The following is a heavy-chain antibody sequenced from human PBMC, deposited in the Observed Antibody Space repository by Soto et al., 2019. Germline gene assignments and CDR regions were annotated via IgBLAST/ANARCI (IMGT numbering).Heavy chain of an antibody. CDR1: SDSMNSGGYY. Sequence: QVQLQESGPGLAKPSQTLSLTCSVSSDSMNSGGYYWSWIRQHPGKGLEWIGYIYSNGDTYYNPSLKSRVTISVDTSKNQFSLNLTSVTAADTAVYYCARRGGSSSGYYYYAMDVWGQGTTVTVSS. CDR3: ARRGGSSSGYYYYAMDV. J-gene: IGHJ6*02. V-gene: IGHV4-31*03. D-gene: IGHD6-6*01. CDR2: IYSNGDT.